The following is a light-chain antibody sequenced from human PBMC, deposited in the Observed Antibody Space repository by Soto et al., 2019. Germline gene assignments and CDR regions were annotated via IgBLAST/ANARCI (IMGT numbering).Light chain of an antibody. V-gene: IGKV1-39*01. CDR3: QQSYSNPPWT. J-gene: IGKJ1*01. CDR1: QSISTF. CDR2: DAS. Sequence: DIQMTQSPSSLSACVGDRVTITCRASQSISTFLNWYQQKPGKTPKLLIYDASSLQSGVPSRSSGSGSGTDFTLTISSLQPEDFAIYYCQQSYSNPPWTFGQGTKVEIK.